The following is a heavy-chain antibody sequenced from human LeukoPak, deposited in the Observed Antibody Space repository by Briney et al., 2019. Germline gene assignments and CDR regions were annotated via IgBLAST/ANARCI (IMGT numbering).Heavy chain of an antibody. V-gene: IGHV3-9*01. CDR3: AKDSIKNDFWSGYLGYFDY. CDR1: GFTFDDYA. J-gene: IGHJ4*02. D-gene: IGHD3-3*01. Sequence: GRSLRLSCAASGFTFDDYAMHWVRQAPGKGLEGVSGISWNSGSIGYADSVKGRFTISRDNAKNSLYLQMNSLRAEDTALYYCAKDSIKNDFWSGYLGYFDYWGQGTLVTVSS. CDR2: ISWNSGSI.